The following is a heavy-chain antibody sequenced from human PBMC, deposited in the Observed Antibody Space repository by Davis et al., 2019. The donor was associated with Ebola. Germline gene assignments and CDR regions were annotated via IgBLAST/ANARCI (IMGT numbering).Heavy chain of an antibody. CDR1: GYTFTSYD. J-gene: IGHJ6*02. Sequence: ASVKVSCKASGYTFTSYDINWVRQATGQGLEWMGWINPNSGNTGYAQKFQGRVTMTRNTSISTAYMELSSLRSEDTAVYYCARGGMAAAGIWNYYYYGMDVWGQGTTVTVSS. CDR3: ARGGMAAAGIWNYYYYGMDV. V-gene: IGHV1-8*01. D-gene: IGHD6-13*01. CDR2: INPNSGNT.